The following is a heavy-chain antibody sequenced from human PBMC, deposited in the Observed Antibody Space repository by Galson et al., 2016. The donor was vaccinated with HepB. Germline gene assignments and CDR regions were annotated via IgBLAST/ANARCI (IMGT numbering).Heavy chain of an antibody. CDR1: GFTFSNYG. V-gene: IGHV3-23*01. D-gene: IGHD5-12*01. CDR3: TMISWSTSSGYGF. J-gene: IGHJ4*02. CDR2: VSGSGDNT. Sequence: SLRLSCAASGFTFSNYGMSWVRQAPGKGLEWVSAVSGSGDNTYYADSVKGRFTIPGDNSRNTVYVQINSLRAEDTAIYYCTMISWSTSSGYGFWGQGTRVTVSS.